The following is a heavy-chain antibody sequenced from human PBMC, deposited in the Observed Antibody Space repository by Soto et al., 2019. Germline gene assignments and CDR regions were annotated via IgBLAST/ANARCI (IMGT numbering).Heavy chain of an antibody. V-gene: IGHV3-30*18. CDR1: GFTFSSYG. CDR3: AKHLLAVACYLHGMDV. Sequence: QVQLVESGGGVVQPGRSLRLSCAASGFTFSSYGMHWVRQAPGKGLEWVAVISHDGSNKYFADSVKGRFTISRDNSQTTLYLQMNSLRAEDTAVYYCAKHLLAVACYLHGMDVWGQGTTVTVSS. D-gene: IGHD6-19*01. J-gene: IGHJ6*02. CDR2: ISHDGSNK.